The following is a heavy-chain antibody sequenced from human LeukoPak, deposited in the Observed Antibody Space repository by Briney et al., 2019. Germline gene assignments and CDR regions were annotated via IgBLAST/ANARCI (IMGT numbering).Heavy chain of an antibody. J-gene: IGHJ4*02. V-gene: IGHV3-23*01. D-gene: IGHD1-26*01. Sequence: GGSLRLSCAAFGYTFSSYAMSCVRQTPGKGLEWVSAISDSGGNTYYADSVYGRFTISRDNSKNTVYLQMNSLRAEDTAVYYCAKELWELVRVFDFWGQGTLVTVSS. CDR3: AKELWELVRVFDF. CDR1: GYTFSSYA. CDR2: ISDSGGNT.